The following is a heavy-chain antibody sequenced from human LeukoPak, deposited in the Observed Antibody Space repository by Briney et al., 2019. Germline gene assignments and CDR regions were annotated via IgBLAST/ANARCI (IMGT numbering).Heavy chain of an antibody. CDR1: GGSISSSSYY. Sequence: PSETLSLTCTVSGGSISSSSYYWGWIRQPPGKGLEWIGSIYYSGSTYYNPSLKARVTISVDTSKNQFSLKLSSVTAADTAVYYCAPCSGWLSWGQGTLVTVSS. V-gene: IGHV4-39*01. D-gene: IGHD6-19*01. J-gene: IGHJ4*02. CDR3: APCSGWLS. CDR2: IYYSGST.